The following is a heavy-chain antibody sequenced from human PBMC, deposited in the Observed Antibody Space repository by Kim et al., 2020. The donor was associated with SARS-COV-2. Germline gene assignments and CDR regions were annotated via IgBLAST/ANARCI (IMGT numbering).Heavy chain of an antibody. CDR1: GFTFSSYS. V-gene: IGHV3-21*01. D-gene: IGHD3-22*01. CDR2: ISSSSSYI. Sequence: GGSLRLSCAASGFTFSSYSMNWVRQAPGKGLEWVSSISSSSSYIYYADSVKGRFTISRDNAKNSLYLQMNSLRAEDTAVYYCARDLRYYDSSGYSFADTTKDAFDIWGQGTMVTVSS. J-gene: IGHJ3*02. CDR3: ARDLRYYDSSGYSFADTTKDAFDI.